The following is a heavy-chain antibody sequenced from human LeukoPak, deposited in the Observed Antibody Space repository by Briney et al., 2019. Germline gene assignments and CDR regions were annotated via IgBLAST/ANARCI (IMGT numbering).Heavy chain of an antibody. V-gene: IGHV1-46*01. CDR3: AKLPEGDWHFDY. CDR1: GYTFTSYG. Sequence: ASVKVSCKASGYTFTSYGISWVRQAPGQGLEWMGIINPSGGSTSYAQKFQGRVTMTRDTSTSTVYMELSSLRSEDTAVYYCAKLPEGDWHFDYWGQGTLVTVSS. D-gene: IGHD3-16*01. J-gene: IGHJ4*02. CDR2: INPSGGST.